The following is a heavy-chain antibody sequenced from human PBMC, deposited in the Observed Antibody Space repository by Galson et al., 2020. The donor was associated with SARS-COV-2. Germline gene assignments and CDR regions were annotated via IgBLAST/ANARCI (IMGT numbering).Heavy chain of an antibody. Sequence: SETLSLTCAVYGGSFTGYSWTWVRQPPGKGLEWIGEINISGSTSYSPSLRNRVTISVDTSKNQFSLNLRSLTAADTALYYCARGHRGVVPSPVLGLGPYYSYYYMDVWGKGTAVTLSS. D-gene: IGHD3-10*01. CDR3: ARGHRGVVPSPVLGLGPYYSYYYMDV. CDR2: INISGST. CDR1: GGSFTGYS. V-gene: IGHV4-34*01. J-gene: IGHJ6*03.